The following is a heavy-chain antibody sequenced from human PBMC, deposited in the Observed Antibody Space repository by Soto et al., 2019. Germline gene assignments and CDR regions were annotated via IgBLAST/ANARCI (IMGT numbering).Heavy chain of an antibody. CDR3: ASPSPADYSNLMHYYYGMDV. Sequence: PGESLKISCKGSGYSFTSYWIGWVRQMPGKGLEWMGIIYPGDSDTRYSPSFQGQVTISADKSISTAYLQWSSLKASDTAMYYCASPSPADYSNLMHYYYGMDVWGQGTTVTVSS. CDR2: IYPGDSDT. CDR1: GYSFTSYW. D-gene: IGHD4-4*01. V-gene: IGHV5-51*01. J-gene: IGHJ6*02.